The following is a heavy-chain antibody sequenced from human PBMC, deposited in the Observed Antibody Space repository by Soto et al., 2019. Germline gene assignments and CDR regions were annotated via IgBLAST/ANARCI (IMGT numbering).Heavy chain of an antibody. CDR2: IIPIFGTA. D-gene: IGHD6-13*01. Sequence: QVQLVQSGAEVKKPGPSVTVYCKASGGTFSSYAISWVRQAPGQGLEWMGGIIPIFGTANYAQKFQGRVTITADESTSTAYMELSSLRSEDTSVYYCARLGQQLNDYWGQGTLVTVSS. J-gene: IGHJ4*02. V-gene: IGHV1-69*01. CDR3: ARLGQQLNDY. CDR1: GGTFSSYA.